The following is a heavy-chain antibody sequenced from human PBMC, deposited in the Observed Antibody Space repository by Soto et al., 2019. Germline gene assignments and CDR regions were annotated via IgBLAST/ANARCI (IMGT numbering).Heavy chain of an antibody. CDR2: INQDGSEK. V-gene: IGHV3-7*01. Sequence: GGSLRLSCAASGFTFSTYWMDWVRQTPGKGLEWVANINQDGSEKNYVDSVKGRFTIYRDNAKNSLYLQMSSLTAEDSALYYCSRTLNSWGQGTLVTVSS. CDR3: SRTLNS. J-gene: IGHJ4*02. CDR1: GFTFSTYW.